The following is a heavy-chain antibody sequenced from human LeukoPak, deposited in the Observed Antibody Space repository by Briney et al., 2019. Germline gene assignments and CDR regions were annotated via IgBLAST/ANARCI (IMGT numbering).Heavy chain of an antibody. CDR2: IYASGTT. V-gene: IGHV4-4*07. CDR3: ARDSPYYYYYYMDV. CDR1: GGSISSYY. Sequence: PSETLSLTCTVSGGSISSYYWSWIRQPAGKGLEWIGRIYASGTTNYNPSLKSRVTISEDKSKIQFSLKLTSVTAADTAVYYCARDSPYYYYYYMDVWGKGTTVTVSS. J-gene: IGHJ6*03.